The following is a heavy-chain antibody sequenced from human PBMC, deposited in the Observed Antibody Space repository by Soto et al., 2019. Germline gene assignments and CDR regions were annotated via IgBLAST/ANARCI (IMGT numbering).Heavy chain of an antibody. V-gene: IGHV4-34*12. CDR3: ARNTPSYFDY. CDR2: IIHSGST. J-gene: IGHJ4*02. Sequence: PSETLSLTCAVYGGSVSGYYWRWVRQPPGKGLEWIGGIIHSGSTDYNPSLKSRVTISVGTSKNQLSLKLSSVTAADTGGYYIARNTPSYFDYWGQETVVTVAS. CDR1: GGSVSGYY. D-gene: IGHD2-2*02.